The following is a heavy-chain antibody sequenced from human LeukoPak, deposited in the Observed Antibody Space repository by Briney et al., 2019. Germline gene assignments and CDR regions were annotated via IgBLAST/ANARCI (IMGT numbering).Heavy chain of an antibody. D-gene: IGHD1-26*01. CDR1: GFTFSSYG. J-gene: IGHJ4*02. CDR2: ISYDGSNK. V-gene: IGHV3-30*18. Sequence: PGGSLRLSCAASGFTFSSYGMHWVRQAPGKGLEWVAVISYDGSNKYYADSVKGRFTISRDNSKNTLYLQMNSLRAEDTAVYYCAKDLTEWELLYYFDYWGQGTLVTVSS. CDR3: AKDLTEWELLYYFDY.